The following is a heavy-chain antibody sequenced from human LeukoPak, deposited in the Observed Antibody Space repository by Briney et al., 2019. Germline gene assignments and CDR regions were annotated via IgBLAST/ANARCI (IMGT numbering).Heavy chain of an antibody. D-gene: IGHD3-22*01. CDR3: ARVGGITMIVVLITDAFDI. CDR2: IYYSGYT. V-gene: IGHV4-39*07. J-gene: IGHJ3*02. Sequence: SETLSLTCTVSGGSISSSSYYWGWIRQPPGKGLEWIGSIYYSGYTYYNASVESRVTISVDTSNNQFSLKLRSVTAADTAVYYCARVGGITMIVVLITDAFDIWGQGTMVTVSS. CDR1: GGSISSSSYY.